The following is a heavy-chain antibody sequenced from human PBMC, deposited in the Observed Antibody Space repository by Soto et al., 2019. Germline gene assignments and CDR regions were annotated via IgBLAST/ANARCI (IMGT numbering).Heavy chain of an antibody. CDR2: IDPSDSYT. CDR1: GYSFTSYW. J-gene: IGHJ6*02. CDR3: ARLPQAPRRGYYGMDV. V-gene: IGHV5-10-1*01. D-gene: IGHD3-16*01. Sequence: EVQLVQSGAEVKKPGESLRISCKGSGYSFTSYWITWVRQMPGKGLEWMGRIDPSDSYTNYSPSFQGHVTISADKSISTAKPQSSSAEASATAMCYCARLPQAPRRGYYGMDVWGQGTTVTVSS.